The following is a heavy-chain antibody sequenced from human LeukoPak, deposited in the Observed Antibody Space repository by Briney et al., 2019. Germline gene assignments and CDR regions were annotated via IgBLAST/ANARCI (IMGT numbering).Heavy chain of an antibody. J-gene: IGHJ5*02. D-gene: IGHD3-9*01. CDR3: ARDDDLLNGHYNSRYDT. V-gene: IGHV1-18*01. CDR1: GYTFTNYG. CDR2: VCGYNGNT. Sequence: ASVKVSYKASGYTFTNYGVSWVRQAPGQGLEWMGWVCGYNGNTKYLQKLQGRVTMTTDASTRTAYMELRSLRSDDTAVYYCARDDDLLNGHYNSRYDTWGQGTMVTVSS.